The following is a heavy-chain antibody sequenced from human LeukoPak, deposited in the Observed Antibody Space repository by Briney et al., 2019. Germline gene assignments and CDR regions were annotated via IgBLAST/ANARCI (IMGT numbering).Heavy chain of an antibody. CDR1: GGSISSYY. V-gene: IGHV4-59*01. J-gene: IGHJ4*02. Sequence: SETLSLTCTVSGGSISSYYWSWIRQPPGRGLEWIGYIYYSGSTNYNPSLKSRVTISVDTSKNQFSLKLSSVTAADTAVYYCATLGAAAPDYWGQGTLVTVSS. CDR3: ATLGAAAPDY. D-gene: IGHD6-13*01. CDR2: IYYSGST.